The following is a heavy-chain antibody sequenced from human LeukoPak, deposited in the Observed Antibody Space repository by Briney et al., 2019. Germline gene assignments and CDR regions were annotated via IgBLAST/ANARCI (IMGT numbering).Heavy chain of an antibody. V-gene: IGHV1-2*02. D-gene: IGHD4-17*01. CDR1: GYTFTGYY. CDR3: ARGRGQFSTVTTGFDY. Sequence: ASVKVSCKASGYTFTGYYMHWVRQAPGQGLEWMGWINPNSGGTNYAQKFQGRVTMTRDTSISTAYMELSRLRSDDTAVYYCARGRGQFSTVTTGFDYWGQGTLVTVSS. J-gene: IGHJ4*02. CDR2: INPNSGGT.